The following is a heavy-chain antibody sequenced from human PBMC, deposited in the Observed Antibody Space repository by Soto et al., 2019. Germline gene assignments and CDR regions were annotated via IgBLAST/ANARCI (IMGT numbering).Heavy chain of an antibody. Sequence: ASVKFSCKASGYTLTGYYMHWVRQAPGQGLEWMGWINPNSGGTNYAQKFQGRVTMTRDTSTSTVYMELSSLRSEDTAVYYCARAPSFREYSRSFYAFDIWGQGTMVTVSS. CDR1: GYTLTGYY. V-gene: IGHV1-2*02. CDR3: ARAPSFREYSRSFYAFDI. D-gene: IGHD6-6*01. CDR2: INPNSGGT. J-gene: IGHJ3*02.